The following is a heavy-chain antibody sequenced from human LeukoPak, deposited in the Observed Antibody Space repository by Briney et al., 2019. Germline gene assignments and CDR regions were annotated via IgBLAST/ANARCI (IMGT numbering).Heavy chain of an antibody. CDR1: GGSFSGYY. Sequence: PSETLSLTCAVYGGSFSGYYWSWIRQPPGKGLEWVGEINHSGSTNYNPSLKSRVPISVDPSKNQFSLKLSSVTAADTAVYYCARVCLESLSSGYYYYYYMDVWGKGTTVTVSS. CDR3: ARVCLESLSSGYYYYYYMDV. D-gene: IGHD3-3*01. CDR2: INHSGST. V-gene: IGHV4-34*01. J-gene: IGHJ6*03.